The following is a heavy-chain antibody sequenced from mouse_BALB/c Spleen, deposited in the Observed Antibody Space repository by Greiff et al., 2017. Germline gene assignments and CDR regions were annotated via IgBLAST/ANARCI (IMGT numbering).Heavy chain of an antibody. J-gene: IGHJ4*01. D-gene: IGHD1-1*01. CDR3: ARGYDYYGSSFYYAMDY. CDR2: ISDGGSYT. Sequence: EVQLVESGGGLVKPGGSLKLSCAASGFTFSDYYMYWVRQTPEKRLEWVATISDGGSYTYYPDSVKGRFTISRDNAKNNLYLQMSSLKSEDTAMYYCARGYDYYGSSFYYAMDYWGQGTSVTVSS. CDR1: GFTFSDYY. V-gene: IGHV5-4*02.